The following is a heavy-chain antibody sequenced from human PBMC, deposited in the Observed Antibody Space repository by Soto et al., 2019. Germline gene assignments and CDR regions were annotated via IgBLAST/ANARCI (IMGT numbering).Heavy chain of an antibody. D-gene: IGHD3-3*01. V-gene: IGHV1-18*01. CDR1: GYTFTSYG. CDR2: ISAYNGNT. Sequence: ASVKVSCKASGYTFTSYGISWVRQAPGQGLEWMGWISAYNGNTNYAQKLQGRVTMTTDTSTSTAYMELRSLRSDDTAVYYCARDAFYDFWSGGNWLDPWGQGTMVTVYS. CDR3: ARDAFYDFWSGGNWLDP. J-gene: IGHJ5*02.